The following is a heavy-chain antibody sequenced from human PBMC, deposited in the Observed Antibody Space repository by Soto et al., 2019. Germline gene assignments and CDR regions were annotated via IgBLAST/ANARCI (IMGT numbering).Heavy chain of an antibody. CDR3: ARGGQQVVSFDY. CDR2: IIPALGAA. J-gene: IGHJ4*02. CDR1: GGTISTYV. V-gene: IGHV1-69*08. D-gene: IGHD6-6*01. Sequence: QVHLVQSGAEVKKPGSSVKVFCKTSGGTISTYVINWVRQAPGQGLEWMGRIIPALGAADYAQKFQDRLTITADKSTSTAYMELSSLRSDDTAVYYCARGGQQVVSFDYWGQGTLVAVSS.